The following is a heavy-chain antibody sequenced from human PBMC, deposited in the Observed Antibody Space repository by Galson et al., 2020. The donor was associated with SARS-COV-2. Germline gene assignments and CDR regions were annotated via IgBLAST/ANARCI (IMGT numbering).Heavy chain of an antibody. CDR1: GFTFSSYG. D-gene: IGHD3-10*01. CDR2: IWYDGSNK. CDR3: AREGRPAPPLLWFGESKQFDY. J-gene: IGHJ4*02. V-gene: IGHV3-33*01. Sequence: GESLKISCAASGFTFSSYGMHWVRQAPGKGLEWVADIWYDGSNKYYADSVKGRFTISRDNSKNTLYRQMNSLRAEDTAVYYCAREGRPAPPLLWFGESKQFDYWGQGTLVTVSS.